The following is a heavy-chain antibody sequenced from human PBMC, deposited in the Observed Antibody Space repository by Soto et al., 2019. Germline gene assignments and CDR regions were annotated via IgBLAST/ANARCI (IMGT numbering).Heavy chain of an antibody. J-gene: IGHJ5*02. CDR3: ARVFSRAWNWFDP. Sequence: EVQLVESGGGLVQPGGSLRLSCAASGFTVSSNYMSWVRQAPGKGLEWVSVIYSGGSTYYADSVKGRFTISRDNSKNTLYLQMNSLRAEDTAVYYCARVFSRAWNWFDPWGQGTLVTVCS. D-gene: IGHD3-10*01. V-gene: IGHV3-66*01. CDR2: IYSGGST. CDR1: GFTVSSNY.